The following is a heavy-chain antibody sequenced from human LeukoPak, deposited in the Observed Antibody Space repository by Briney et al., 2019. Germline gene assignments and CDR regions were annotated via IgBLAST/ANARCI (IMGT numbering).Heavy chain of an antibody. D-gene: IGHD2-2*01. V-gene: IGHV4-34*01. CDR3: ARSYCSSTSCYSHHYYYYMDV. Sequence: PSETLPLTCAVYGGSFSGYYWSWIRQPPGKGLEWIGEINHSGSTNYNPSLKSRVTISVDTSKNQFSLKLSSVTAADTAVYYCARSYCSSTSCYSHHYYYYMDVWGKGTTVTISS. CDR2: INHSGST. J-gene: IGHJ6*03. CDR1: GGSFSGYY.